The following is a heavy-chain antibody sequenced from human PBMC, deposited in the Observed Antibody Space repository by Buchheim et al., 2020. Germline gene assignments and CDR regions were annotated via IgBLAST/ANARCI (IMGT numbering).Heavy chain of an antibody. V-gene: IGHV3-23*04. Sequence: EVHLVQSGGGLVQPGGSLRLSCEASGFTFSSAAMTWVRQAPGKGLEWVSSLTISGDFTYYADSVRGRFSISRDNSKNTVYLQMNSLRAEDTAVYYCAKEVRPNDFWGQGTL. CDR2: LTISGDFT. CDR3: AKEVRPNDF. J-gene: IGHJ4*02. CDR1: GFTFSSAA.